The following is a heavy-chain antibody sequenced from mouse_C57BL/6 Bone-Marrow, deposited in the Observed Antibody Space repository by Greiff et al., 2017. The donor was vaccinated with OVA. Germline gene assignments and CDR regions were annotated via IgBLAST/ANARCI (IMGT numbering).Heavy chain of an antibody. D-gene: IGHD4-1*01. V-gene: IGHV1-82*01. J-gene: IGHJ2*01. CDR2: IYPGDGDT. CDR1: GYAFSSSW. CDR3: ARGDWDDGY. Sequence: VKLMESGPELVKPGASVKISCKASGYAFSSSWMNWVKQRPGKGLEWIGRIYPGDGDTNYNGKFKGKATLTADKSSSTAYMQLSSLTSEDSAVYFCARGDWDDGYWGQGTTLTVSS.